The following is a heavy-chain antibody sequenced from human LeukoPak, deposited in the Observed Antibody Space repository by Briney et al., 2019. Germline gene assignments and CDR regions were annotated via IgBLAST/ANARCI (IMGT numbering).Heavy chain of an antibody. CDR2: INPNSGGT. CDR3: ARRFGGDCKRRLCYFDL. J-gene: IGHJ4*02. D-gene: IGHD2-21*02. CDR1: GYTFTGYY. Sequence: GASVKISCKASGYTFTGYYMHWVRQAPGQGLEWMGWINPNSGGTSYALKFQGRVTMTRDTSISTAYMELSRLRSDDTALYYCARRFGGDCKRRLCYFDLWGQGTLVTASS. V-gene: IGHV1-2*02.